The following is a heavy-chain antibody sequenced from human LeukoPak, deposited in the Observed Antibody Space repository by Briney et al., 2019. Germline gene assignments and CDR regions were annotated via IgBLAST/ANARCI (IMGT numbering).Heavy chain of an antibody. Sequence: SETLSLTCTVSGGSISSYYWSWIRQPPGKGLEWIGYIYYSGSTNYNPSLKSRVTISVDTSKNQFSLKLSSVTAADTAAYYCARRGRWLPPDYWGQGTLVTVSS. CDR2: IYYSGST. V-gene: IGHV4-59*08. J-gene: IGHJ4*02. D-gene: IGHD5-24*01. CDR3: ARRGRWLPPDY. CDR1: GGSISSYY.